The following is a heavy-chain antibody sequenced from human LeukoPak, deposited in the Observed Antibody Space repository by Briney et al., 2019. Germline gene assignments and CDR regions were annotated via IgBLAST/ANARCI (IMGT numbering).Heavy chain of an antibody. V-gene: IGHV4-34*01. CDR2: INHSGST. D-gene: IGHD3-10*01. J-gene: IGHJ4*02. Sequence: SETLSLTCAVYGGSFSGYYWSWIRQPPGKGLEWVGEINHSGSTNYNPSLKSRVTISVDTSKNQFSLKLSSVTAADTAVYYCARRKGAFYYYGSGSYFGYWGQGTLVTVSS. CDR1: GGSFSGYY. CDR3: ARRKGAFYYYGSGSYFGY.